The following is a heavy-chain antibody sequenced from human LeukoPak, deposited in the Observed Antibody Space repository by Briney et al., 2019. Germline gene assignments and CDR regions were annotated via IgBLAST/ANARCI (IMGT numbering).Heavy chain of an antibody. V-gene: IGHV3-33*01. CDR1: GFTFRTYT. CDR2: IWYDGTNK. D-gene: IGHD3-9*01. Sequence: GGSLRLSCAASGFTFRTYTMHWARQVPGKGLEWLAIIWYDGTNKYYADSMRGRFAVSRDNSKNTLYLQMNSLRAEDTAIYYCARGGAYDILTYFRIDYWGQGTLVTVSS. CDR3: ARGGAYDILTYFRIDY. J-gene: IGHJ4*02.